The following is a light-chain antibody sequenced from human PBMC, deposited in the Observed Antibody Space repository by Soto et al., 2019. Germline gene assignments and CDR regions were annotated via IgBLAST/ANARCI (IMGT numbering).Light chain of an antibody. V-gene: IGKV3-15*01. CDR3: QQYNNWSLYT. CDR1: QSVSSN. CDR2: GPS. Sequence: EIVMTQSPATLAVSPGERATLSCRASQSVSSNLAWYQQKPGHAPRLLIYGPSTRATGIPARFSGSGSGTEFTLTISSLQSEDFAVYYCQQYNNWSLYTFGQGTKLEIK. J-gene: IGKJ2*01.